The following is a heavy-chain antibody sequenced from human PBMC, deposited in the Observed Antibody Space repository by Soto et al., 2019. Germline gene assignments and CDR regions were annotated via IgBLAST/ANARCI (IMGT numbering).Heavy chain of an antibody. J-gene: IGHJ6*02. CDR2: IRSKAYGVTT. Sequence: GGSLRLSCTTSGFTFSDYSISWFRQAPGKGLEWVGVIRSKAYGVTTDYAASVKGRFAISRDDSKDTAYLQMNSVTTEDTAVYFCAKYTSLSRYSFFGMDVWGHGTTVAVCS. V-gene: IGHV3-49*03. CDR3: AKYTSLSRYSFFGMDV. CDR1: GFTFSDYS. D-gene: IGHD2-2*01.